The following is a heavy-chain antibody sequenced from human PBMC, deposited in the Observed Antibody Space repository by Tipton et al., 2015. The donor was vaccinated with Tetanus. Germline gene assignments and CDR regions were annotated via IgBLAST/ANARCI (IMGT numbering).Heavy chain of an antibody. V-gene: IGHV5-51*01. CDR2: IYPGDFDT. CDR1: GYIFNNYW. J-gene: IGHJ4*02. Sequence: QLVQSGGEVKKPGESLKISCKGSGYIFNNYWIGWVRQKPGKGLEWMGIIYPGDFDTRYSPSFQGQVTISVDKSINTAYLQWSSLKASDTSMFYCARAHCTDGVCNFDFWGQGALVTVAS. D-gene: IGHD2-8*01. CDR3: ARAHCTDGVCNFDF.